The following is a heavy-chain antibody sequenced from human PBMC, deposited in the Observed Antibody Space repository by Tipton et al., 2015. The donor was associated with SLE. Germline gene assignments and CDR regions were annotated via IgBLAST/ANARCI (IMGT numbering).Heavy chain of an antibody. Sequence: RSLRLSCAASGFTFSSYGMHWVRQAPGKGLEWVAVIWYDGSNKYYADSVKGRFTISRDNSKNTLYLQMNSLRAEDTAVYYCSSTSSYYYGMDVWGQGTTVTVSS. CDR3: SSTSSYYYGMDV. CDR1: GFTFSSYG. CDR2: IWYDGSNK. J-gene: IGHJ6*02. D-gene: IGHD2-2*01. V-gene: IGHV3-33*08.